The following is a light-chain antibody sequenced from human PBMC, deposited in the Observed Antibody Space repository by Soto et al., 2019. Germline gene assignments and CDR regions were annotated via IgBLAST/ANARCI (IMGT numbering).Light chain of an antibody. CDR2: GAS. CDR3: QQYGSSPRFT. CDR1: QSVSSSY. V-gene: IGKV3-20*01. Sequence: EIVLTQSPGTLSLSPGERATLSCRASQSVSSSYLAWYQQKPGQAPRLLIYGASSRATGIPDRFSGSGSGTAFTLTISRLEPEDFAVYYCQQYGSSPRFTFGPGTTVDIK. J-gene: IGKJ3*01.